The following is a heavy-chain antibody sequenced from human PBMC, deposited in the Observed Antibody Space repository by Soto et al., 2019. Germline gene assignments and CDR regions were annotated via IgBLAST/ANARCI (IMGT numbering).Heavy chain of an antibody. CDR1: GYTFTSYG. V-gene: IGHV1-18*04. D-gene: IGHD3-3*01. CDR2: ISAYNGNT. CDR3: ARGGTYDFWSGYYTEGFDY. Sequence: WASVKVSCKASGYTFTSYGISWVRQAPGQGLEWMGWISAYNGNTNYAQKLQGRVTMTTDTSTSTAYMELRSLRSDDTAVYYCARGGTYDFWSGYYTEGFDYWGQGTLVTVSS. J-gene: IGHJ4*02.